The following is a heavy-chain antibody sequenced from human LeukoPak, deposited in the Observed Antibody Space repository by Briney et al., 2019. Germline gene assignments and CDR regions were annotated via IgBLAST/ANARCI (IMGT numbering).Heavy chain of an antibody. CDR2: IIPIFGTA. CDR3: ARRNNWNYLDY. CDR1: GGTFSSYA. V-gene: IGHV1-69*13. D-gene: IGHD1-20*01. J-gene: IGHJ4*02. Sequence: SVKVSCKASGGTFSSYAISWVRQAPGQGLEWMGGIIPIFGTANYAQKFQGGVTITADESTSTAYMELSSLRSEDTAMYYCARRNNWNYLDYWGQGTLVTVSS.